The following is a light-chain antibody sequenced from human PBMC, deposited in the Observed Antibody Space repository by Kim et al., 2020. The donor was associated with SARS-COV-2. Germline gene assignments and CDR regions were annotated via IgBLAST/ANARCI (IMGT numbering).Light chain of an antibody. J-gene: IGKJ5*01. CDR2: TAS. CDR3: QQSHSSPIT. CDR1: QSIGNY. Sequence: DIQMTQSPSSLSASVGDRVTITCRASQSIGNYLNWFQQQPGKAPELLIYTASSLQSGVPSRFSGSGSGTDFTLTISSLQPEDFATYYCQQSHSSPITFGQGTRLEIK. V-gene: IGKV1-39*01.